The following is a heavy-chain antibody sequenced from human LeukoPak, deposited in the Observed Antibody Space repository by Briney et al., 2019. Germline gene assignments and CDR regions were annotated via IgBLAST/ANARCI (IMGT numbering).Heavy chain of an antibody. Sequence: GSLKVSCKASGYTFTSYSINSVRQAPGQGLEWMAWISAYNGNTNYAQNSQSRVTLTTDTSPSTAYKEFRSLRSVDTAVHFCARGMSGYSEDPFDIWGQGTVVTVSS. CDR1: GYTFTSYS. CDR2: ISAYNGNT. J-gene: IGHJ3*02. CDR3: ARGMSGYSEDPFDI. V-gene: IGHV1-18*04. D-gene: IGHD5-12*01.